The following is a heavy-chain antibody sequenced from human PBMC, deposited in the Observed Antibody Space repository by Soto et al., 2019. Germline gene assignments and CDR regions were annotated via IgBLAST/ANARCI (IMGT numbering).Heavy chain of an antibody. J-gene: IGHJ6*03. D-gene: IGHD5-12*01. CDR1: GGSFSGYY. CDR2: INHSGST. Sequence: SETLSLTCAVYGGSFSGYYWSWIRQPPGKGLEWIGEINHSGSTNYNPSLKSRVTISVDTSKNQFSLKLSSVTAADTAVYYCARWTWLRLYYYYYYMDVWGKGTTVTVSS. CDR3: ARWTWLRLYYYYYYMDV. V-gene: IGHV4-34*01.